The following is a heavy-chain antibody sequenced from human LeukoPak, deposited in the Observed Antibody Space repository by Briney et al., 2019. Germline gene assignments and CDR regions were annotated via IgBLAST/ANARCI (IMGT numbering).Heavy chain of an antibody. D-gene: IGHD4-17*01. CDR2: TYYSGST. CDR3: ARHPYDYGAYVYFDY. Sequence: SETLSLTCTVSGGSISSSSYYWGWIRQPPGKGLEWIGSTYYSGSTYYRPSIKSRVTISVDTSKNQFSLKLSSVTAADTGVYYCARHPYDYGAYVYFDYWGQGTLVTVSS. CDR1: GGSISSSSYY. V-gene: IGHV4-39*01. J-gene: IGHJ4*02.